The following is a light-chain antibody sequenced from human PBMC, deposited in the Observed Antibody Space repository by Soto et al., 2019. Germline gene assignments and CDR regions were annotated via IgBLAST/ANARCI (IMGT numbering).Light chain of an antibody. Sequence: DIQMTQSPSTLSASVGDRVTITCRASQSINNWLAWYQQKPGKAPKLLIYAASTLQSGVPSRFSGSGSGTDFTLTISCLQSEDFATYYCQQYYSYLSITFGQGTRLEIK. V-gene: IGKV1-5*01. CDR2: AAS. J-gene: IGKJ5*01. CDR1: QSINNW. CDR3: QQYYSYLSIT.